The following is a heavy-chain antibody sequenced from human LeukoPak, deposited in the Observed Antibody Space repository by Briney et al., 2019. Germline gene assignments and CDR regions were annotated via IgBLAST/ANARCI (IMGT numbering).Heavy chain of an antibody. J-gene: IGHJ4*02. D-gene: IGHD3-10*01. Sequence: ASVKVSCKASGYNFRDYYMHWVRQAPGQGLEWLGWINPKSGGTDYAQQFQGRVTMTRDTSSSTDYLELRSLRSDDTAVYYCARDLTMVRGVPGYWGQGTLVTVSS. CDR1: GYNFRDYY. CDR2: INPKSGGT. V-gene: IGHV1-2*02. CDR3: ARDLTMVRGVPGY.